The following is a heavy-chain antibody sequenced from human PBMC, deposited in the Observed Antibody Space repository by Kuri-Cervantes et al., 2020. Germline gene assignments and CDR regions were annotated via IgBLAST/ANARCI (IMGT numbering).Heavy chain of an antibody. CDR2: INVDGSST. CDR3: TTHTRDTPDF. Sequence: GGSLRLSCAASGFTFSNYWMHWVRQPPGKGLVWVSRINVDGSSTSYADSVKGRFTISRDNAKNTLYLQMNRLRVEDTAIYYCTTHTRDTPDFWGKGTTVTVSS. J-gene: IGHJ6*04. CDR1: GFTFSNYW. D-gene: IGHD1-1*01. V-gene: IGHV3-74*01.